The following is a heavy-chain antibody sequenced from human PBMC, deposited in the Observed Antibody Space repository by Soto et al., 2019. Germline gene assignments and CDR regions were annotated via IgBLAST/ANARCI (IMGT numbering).Heavy chain of an antibody. CDR1: GFTFDDYA. J-gene: IGHJ4*02. D-gene: IGHD3-9*01. CDR2: ISWNSGSI. V-gene: IGHV3-9*01. Sequence: EVQLVESGGGLAQPGRSLRLSCAASGFTFDDYAMHWVRQAPGKGLEWVSGISWNSGSIGYADSVKGRFTIPRDNAKKSLYLQMNSLRAEDTALYYCASGRGYDILTGYYPYFDYWGQGTLVTVSS. CDR3: ASGRGYDILTGYYPYFDY.